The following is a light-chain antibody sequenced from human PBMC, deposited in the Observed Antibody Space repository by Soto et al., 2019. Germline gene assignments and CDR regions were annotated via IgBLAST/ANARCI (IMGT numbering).Light chain of an antibody. Sequence: DIQMTQSPSTLSASVGDRVTITCRASRSISSWLAWYQQKPGKAPKLLIYDASSLESGVPSRFSGSGSGTEFTLTISSLQTDDFATYYCQQYNSYSWTFGQGTKVDI. J-gene: IGKJ1*01. CDR2: DAS. CDR3: QQYNSYSWT. CDR1: RSISSW. V-gene: IGKV1-5*01.